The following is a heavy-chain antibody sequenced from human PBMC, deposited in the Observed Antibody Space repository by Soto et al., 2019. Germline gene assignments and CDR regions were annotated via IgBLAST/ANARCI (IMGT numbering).Heavy chain of an antibody. CDR2: MNTNSDDT. D-gene: IGHD6-13*01. CDR1: GYTFTSYD. J-gene: IGHJ6*02. V-gene: IGHV1-8*01. Sequence: ASVKVSCKPSGYTFTSYDINWVRQAPGQGLEWVGWMNTNSDDTRSAQRFRGRLTLTRDKSMRAVYMKLSNLRPDDSAVYYCAREWSAAGHFYGMDVWGQGTTVTV. CDR3: AREWSAAGHFYGMDV.